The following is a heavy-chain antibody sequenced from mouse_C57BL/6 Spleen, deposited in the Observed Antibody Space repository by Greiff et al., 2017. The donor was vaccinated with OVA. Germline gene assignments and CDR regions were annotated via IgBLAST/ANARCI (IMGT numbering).Heavy chain of an antibody. V-gene: IGHV1-22*01. D-gene: IGHD2-4*01. J-gene: IGHJ4*01. CDR3: ARWVGDYHYAMDY. CDR2: INPNNGGT. CDR1: GYTFTDYN. Sequence: EVQLQESGPELVKPGASVKMSCKASGYTFTDYNMHWVKQSHGKSLEWIGYINPNNGGTSYNQKFKGKATLTVNKSSSTAYMELRSLTSEDSAVYYCARWVGDYHYAMDYWGQGTSVTVSS.